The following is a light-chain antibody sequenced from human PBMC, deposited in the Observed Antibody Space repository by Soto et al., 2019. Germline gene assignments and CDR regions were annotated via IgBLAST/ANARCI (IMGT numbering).Light chain of an antibody. CDR1: SSTIGRNY. J-gene: IGLJ2*01. V-gene: IGLV1-47*01. CDR3: ATWDDSLGGPV. CDR2: RDN. Sequence: QSVLTQTPSVSGTPGQRVNISCSGSSSTIGRNYVYWYHQFPGMAPKLLIYRDNERPSGVSDRFSGSKSGTSASLAISGLRSGDEADYHCATWDDSLGGPVFGGGTKLTVL.